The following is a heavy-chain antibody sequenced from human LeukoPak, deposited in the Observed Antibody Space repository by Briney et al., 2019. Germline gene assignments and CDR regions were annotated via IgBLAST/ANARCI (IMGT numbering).Heavy chain of an antibody. D-gene: IGHD3-3*01. Sequence: PSQTLSLTCTVSGGSISSGGYYWSWIRQPPGKGLEWIGYIYHSGSTYYNPSLKSRVTISVDRSKNQFSLKLSSVTAADTAVYYCAIYYYDFWSGYYTHSFDYWGQGTLVTASS. CDR1: GGSISSGGYY. CDR3: AIYYYDFWSGYYTHSFDY. V-gene: IGHV4-30-2*01. J-gene: IGHJ4*02. CDR2: IYHSGST.